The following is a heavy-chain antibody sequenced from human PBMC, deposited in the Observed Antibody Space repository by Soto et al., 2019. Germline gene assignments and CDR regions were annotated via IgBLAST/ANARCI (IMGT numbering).Heavy chain of an antibody. D-gene: IGHD5-18*01. J-gene: IGHJ4*02. V-gene: IGHV4-31*03. CDR2: IHYSGST. Sequence: QVRLQESGPGLVKPSQTLSLACSVSGTSISSGGYFWSWIRQLPGKGLEWLGYIHYSGSTYYNPSVKTRVVMSMDKSKNDFYLRLNSVTAADTAVYYCARGFVETAMAFDYWGQGALVTVSS. CDR3: ARGFVETAMAFDY. CDR1: GTSISSGGYF.